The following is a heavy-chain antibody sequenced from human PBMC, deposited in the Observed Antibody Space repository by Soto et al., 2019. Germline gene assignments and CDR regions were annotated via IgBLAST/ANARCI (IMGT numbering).Heavy chain of an antibody. V-gene: IGHV1-69*08. CDR3: ARESGYYYHFGY. Sequence: QVQLVQSGAEVKKPGSSVKVSCKASGGTFSSYTISWVRQAPGQGLEWMGRIIPILGIANYAQKFQGRVTITADKSTSTAYMELSSLRSEDTAVYYCARESGYYYHFGYWGQGTLVTVSS. D-gene: IGHD3-22*01. J-gene: IGHJ4*02. CDR1: GGTFSSYT. CDR2: IIPILGIA.